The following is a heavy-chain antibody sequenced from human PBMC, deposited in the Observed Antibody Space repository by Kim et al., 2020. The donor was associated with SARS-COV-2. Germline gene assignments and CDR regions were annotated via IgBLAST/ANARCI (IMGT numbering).Heavy chain of an antibody. V-gene: IGHV3-33*05. J-gene: IGHJ6*02. CDR1: GFTFSSYG. CDR3: ARENLQRSYYYGMDV. CDR2: ISYDGSNK. Sequence: GGSLRLSCAASGFTFSSYGMHWVRQAPGKGLEWVAVISYDGSNKYYADSVKGRFTISRDNSKNTLYLQMNSLRAEDTAVYYCARENLQRSYYYGMDVWG.